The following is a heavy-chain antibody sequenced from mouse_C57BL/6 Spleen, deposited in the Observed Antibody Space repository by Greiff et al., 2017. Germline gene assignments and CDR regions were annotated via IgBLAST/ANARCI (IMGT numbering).Heavy chain of an antibody. Sequence: EVQLQQSGAELVRPGASVKLSCTASGFNIKDDYMHWVKQRPEQGLEWIGWIDPENGDTEYASKFQGKATITADTSSTTAYLQLSSLTSEDTAVYYCTTTAMDYWGQGTSVTVSS. J-gene: IGHJ4*01. CDR3: TTTAMDY. CDR1: GFNIKDDY. CDR2: IDPENGDT. V-gene: IGHV14-4*01.